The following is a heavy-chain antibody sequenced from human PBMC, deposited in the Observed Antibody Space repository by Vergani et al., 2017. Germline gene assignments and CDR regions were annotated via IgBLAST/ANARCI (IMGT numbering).Heavy chain of an antibody. V-gene: IGHV1-3*01. CDR1: GYTFTSYA. D-gene: IGHD3-22*01. CDR3: ARARYYYDSSGYPDY. Sequence: QVQLVQSGAEVQKTGASVKVSCKASGYTFTSYAMHWVRQAPGQRLEWMGWINAGNGNTKYSQKFQGRVTITRDTYASTAYMELSSLRSEDTAVYYCARARYYYDSSGYPDYWGQGTLVTVSS. J-gene: IGHJ4*02. CDR2: INAGNGNT.